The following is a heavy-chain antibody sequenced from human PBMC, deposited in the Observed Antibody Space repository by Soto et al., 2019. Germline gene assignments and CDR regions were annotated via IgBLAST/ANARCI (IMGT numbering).Heavy chain of an antibody. J-gene: IGHJ5*02. D-gene: IGHD6-19*01. CDR3: VKDLYSSGWYRVWFDP. CDR1: GFTFSSYA. V-gene: IGHV3-64D*06. CDR2: ISSNGGST. Sequence: PGGSLRLSCSASGFTFSSYAMHWVRQAPGKGLEYVSAISSNGGSTYYADSVKDRFTISRDNSKNTLYLQMSSLRAEDTAVYYCVKDLYSSGWYRVWFDPWGQGTLVTVSS.